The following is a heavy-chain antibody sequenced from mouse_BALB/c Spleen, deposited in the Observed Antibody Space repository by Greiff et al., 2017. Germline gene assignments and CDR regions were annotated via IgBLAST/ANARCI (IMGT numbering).Heavy chain of an antibody. CDR3: ARSTMIKDYAMDY. Sequence: EVQVVESGGGLVKPGGSLKLSCAASGFTFSSYAMSWVRQTPEKRLEWVASISSGGSTYYPDSVKGRFTISRDNARNILYLQMSSLRSEDTAMYYCARSTMIKDYAMDYWGQGTSVTVSS. CDR2: ISSGGST. J-gene: IGHJ4*01. D-gene: IGHD2-4*01. CDR1: GFTFSSYA. V-gene: IGHV5-6-5*01.